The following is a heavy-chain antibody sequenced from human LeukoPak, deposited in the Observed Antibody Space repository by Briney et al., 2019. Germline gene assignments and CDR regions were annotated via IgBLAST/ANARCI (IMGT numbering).Heavy chain of an antibody. CDR3: AGELRSLEWLSDPHYYYYYGMDV. CDR2: IYYSGST. J-gene: IGHJ6*02. Sequence: PSETLSLTCTVSGGSISSYYWSWIRQPPGKGLEWIGYIYYSGSTNYNPSLKSRVTISVDTSKNQFSLKLSSVTAADTAVYYCAGELRSLEWLSDPHYYYYYGMDVWGQGTTVTVSS. CDR1: GGSISSYY. D-gene: IGHD3-3*01. V-gene: IGHV4-59*08.